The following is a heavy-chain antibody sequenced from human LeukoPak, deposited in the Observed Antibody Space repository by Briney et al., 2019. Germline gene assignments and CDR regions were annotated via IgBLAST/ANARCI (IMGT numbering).Heavy chain of an antibody. V-gene: IGHV3-53*01. CDR1: GFTVSSNY. J-gene: IGHJ4*02. D-gene: IGHD4-23*01. CDR2: IYSGGST. CDR3: ASGSTVVTDY. Sequence: PGGSLRLSCAASGFTVSSNYMSWVRQAPGKGLEWVSVIYSGGSTYYADSVKGRFTISRDISKTTLFLQMNSLRAEDTAVYYCASGSTVVTDYWGQGTLVTVSS.